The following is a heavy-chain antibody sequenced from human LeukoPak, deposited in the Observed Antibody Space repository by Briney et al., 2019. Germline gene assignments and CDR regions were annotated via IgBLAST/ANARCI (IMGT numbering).Heavy chain of an antibody. Sequence: GGSLRLSCAASGFTFDHYSMHWVRQAPGKGLEWVSLISWDGGSTYYADSVKGRFTISRDNSKNSLSLQMNSLRAEDTALYYCAKDGKNYFDYWGQGTLVTVSS. CDR1: GFTFDHYS. V-gene: IGHV3-43*01. CDR3: AKDGKNYFDY. J-gene: IGHJ4*02. CDR2: ISWDGGST.